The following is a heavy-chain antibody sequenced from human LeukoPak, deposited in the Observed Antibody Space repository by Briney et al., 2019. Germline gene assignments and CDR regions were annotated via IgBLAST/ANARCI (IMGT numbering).Heavy chain of an antibody. CDR3: ARLENWAFDF. V-gene: IGHV6-1*01. CDR2: TYYRSKWST. Sequence: SQTLSLTCAISGDTFSSNSAAWNCIRQSPSRGLEWLGRTYYRSKWSTDYAVSVKSRITVNPDTSKNQFSLQLNSVTPEDTAVYYCARLENWAFDFWGQGTLITVSS. J-gene: IGHJ4*02. D-gene: IGHD7-27*01. CDR1: GDTFSSNSAA.